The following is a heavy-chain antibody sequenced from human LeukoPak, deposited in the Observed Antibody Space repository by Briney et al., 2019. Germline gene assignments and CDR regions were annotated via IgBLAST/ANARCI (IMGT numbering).Heavy chain of an antibody. V-gene: IGHV3-30*02. J-gene: IGHJ4*02. Sequence: GGSLRLSCITSGFNVSTYGMHWVRQAPGKGLEWVAHIWYDGNKKNYAESVKGRLIISRDNSKNTVYLQMNSLRAEDTALYYCAKGYSGWYVFDYWGQGTLVTVSS. CDR2: IWYDGNKK. D-gene: IGHD6-19*01. CDR3: AKGYSGWYVFDY. CDR1: GFNVSTYG.